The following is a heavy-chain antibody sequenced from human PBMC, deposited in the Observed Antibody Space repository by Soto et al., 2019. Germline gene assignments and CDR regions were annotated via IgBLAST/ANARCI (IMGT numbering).Heavy chain of an antibody. D-gene: IGHD1-26*01. J-gene: IGHJ4*02. CDR2: IIPIFGTA. CDR3: ARAAPLVGATTMYYFDY. V-gene: IGHV1-69*01. CDR1: GGTFSSYA. Sequence: QVQLVQSGAEVKKPGSSVKVSCKASGGTFSSYAISWVRQAPGQGLEWMGGIIPIFGTANYAQKFQGRVTITADEFTSTAYMELSSLRSEDTAVYYCARAAPLVGATTMYYFDYWGQGTLVTVSS.